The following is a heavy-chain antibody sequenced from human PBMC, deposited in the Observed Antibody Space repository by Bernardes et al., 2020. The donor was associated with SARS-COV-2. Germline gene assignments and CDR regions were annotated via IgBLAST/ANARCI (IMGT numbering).Heavy chain of an antibody. CDR1: GGSLSGYY. CDR3: ARAVWGIWHFDL. CDR2: INYSGST. V-gene: IGHV4-34*01. D-gene: IGHD3-16*01. Sequence: SETLSLTCAVYGGSLSGYYLNWIRQPPGKGLESIGEINYSGSTNYNPSLKSRVTISVDTSKNQFSLKLSSVTAADTAVYYCARAVWGIWHFDLWGRDTLVTVSS. J-gene: IGHJ2*01.